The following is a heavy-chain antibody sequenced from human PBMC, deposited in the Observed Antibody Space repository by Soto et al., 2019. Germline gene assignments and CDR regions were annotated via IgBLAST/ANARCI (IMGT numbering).Heavy chain of an antibody. V-gene: IGHV4-59*01. J-gene: IGHJ4*02. D-gene: IGHD2-15*01. Sequence: SETLSLTCTVSGGSIISGYWSWIRQPPGKGLEWIGYISYSGNTNYNPSLKSRVTMSVDTPKNQFSLRLSSVATADTAVYYCAGLRGYAGSPIDYWGQGTRVTVSS. CDR1: GGSIISGY. CDR3: AGLRGYAGSPIDY. CDR2: ISYSGNT.